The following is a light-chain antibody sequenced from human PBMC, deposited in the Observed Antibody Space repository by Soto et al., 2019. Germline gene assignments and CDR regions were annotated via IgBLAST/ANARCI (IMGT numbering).Light chain of an antibody. V-gene: IGKV3-11*01. CDR3: QQRSNWPPEIT. J-gene: IGKJ5*01. CDR1: HTVSSY. CDR2: DVS. Sequence: EIVLTQSPPTLSLSPGERATLSCRASHTVSSYLGWYQHKPGQAPRLLIYDVSSRATGIPARFSGSGSGTDFSLTISSLEPEDFAVYYCQQRSNWPPEITFGQGTRLEIK.